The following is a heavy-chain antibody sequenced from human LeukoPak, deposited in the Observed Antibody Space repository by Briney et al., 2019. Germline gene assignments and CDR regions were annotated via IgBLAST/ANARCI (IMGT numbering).Heavy chain of an antibody. CDR3: AKDVVPAAIEPYYFDY. Sequence: GGSLRLSCAASGFTFSSYGMHWVRQAPGKGLEWVAVISYDGSNRYYADSVKGRFTISRDNSKNTLYLQMNSLRAEDTAVYYCAKDVVPAAIEPYYFDYWGQGTLVTVSS. J-gene: IGHJ4*02. CDR2: ISYDGSNR. D-gene: IGHD2-2*01. CDR1: GFTFSSYG. V-gene: IGHV3-30*18.